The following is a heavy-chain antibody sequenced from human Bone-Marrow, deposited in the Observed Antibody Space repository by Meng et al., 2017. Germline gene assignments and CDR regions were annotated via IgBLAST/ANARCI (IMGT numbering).Heavy chain of an antibody. J-gene: IGHJ4*02. V-gene: IGHV1-2*06. CDR1: GYTFPDYW. CDR3: ARDEDISAAGKLFGDY. CDR2: INPKSGDT. D-gene: IGHD6-13*01. Sequence: QVRVVQSWAEVKKPGAAVKVSCKASGYTFPDYWLHWVRRAPGQGLEWMGRINPKSGDTHYAQRFQGRVTMTGDTSISTAYMELSGLRSDDTAMYYCARDEDISAAGKLFGDYWGQGTLVTVSS.